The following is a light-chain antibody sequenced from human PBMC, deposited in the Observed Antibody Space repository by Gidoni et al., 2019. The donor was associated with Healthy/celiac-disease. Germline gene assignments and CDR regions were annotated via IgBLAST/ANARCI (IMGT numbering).Light chain of an antibody. V-gene: IGKV1-39*01. J-gene: IGKJ2*01. Sequence: DIQMTQAPSSLSASVGDRVTITCRASQSISSYLNWDQQKPGKAPKLLIYAASSFQSWLPSTFRCRGSGTDITLSISTLPPADFAPYYCQQSYSTPFTFGQGTKLEIK. CDR1: QSISSY. CDR2: AAS. CDR3: QQSYSTPFT.